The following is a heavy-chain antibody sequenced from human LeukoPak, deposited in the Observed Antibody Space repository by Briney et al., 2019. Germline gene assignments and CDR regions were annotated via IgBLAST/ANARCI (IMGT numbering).Heavy chain of an antibody. CDR2: IKQAGSEQ. CDR1: GFTFCSIW. V-gene: IGHV3-7*01. D-gene: IGHD2-2*01. CDR3: AREQYCSSTSCYPLWPYYFDY. Sequence: GGSLRLSCAASGFTFCSIWMSWGRQAPGEGVGWGANIKQAGSEQYYVDSVKGRFTSSSDNAKNLLDLQMSGLRAEDTAVYYCAREQYCSSTSCYPLWPYYFDYWGQGTLVTVSS. J-gene: IGHJ4*02.